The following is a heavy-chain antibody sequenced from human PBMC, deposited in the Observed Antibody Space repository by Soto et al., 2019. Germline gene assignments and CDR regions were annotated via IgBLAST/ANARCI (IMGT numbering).Heavy chain of an antibody. CDR1: GYTFTGYD. J-gene: IGHJ4*02. D-gene: IGHD1-26*01. V-gene: IGHV1-8*01. CDR3: AGEKVGTTGIDF. Sequence: QPQLVQSGAEVKKPGASVKVSCKASGYTFTGYDINWVRQATGQGLEWMGWMNPNSGNTGYAQNFQGRVTMTRDNSITTAYMELTSLRDDDSAVYYCAGEKVGTTGIDFWGQGTLVTVSS. CDR2: MNPNSGNT.